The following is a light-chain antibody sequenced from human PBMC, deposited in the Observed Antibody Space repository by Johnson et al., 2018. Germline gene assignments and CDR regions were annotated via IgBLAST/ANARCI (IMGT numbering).Light chain of an antibody. CDR1: SSNIGNNY. CDR2: ENN. Sequence: QSVLTQPPSVSAAPGQKVTISCSGSSSNIGNNYVSWYQQLPGTAPKLLIYENNKRPSGIPDLFSGSKSGTSATLGITGLQTGDEADYYCGTWDSSLSAVNVFGTGTKVTVL. V-gene: IGLV1-51*02. CDR3: GTWDSSLSAVNV. J-gene: IGLJ1*01.